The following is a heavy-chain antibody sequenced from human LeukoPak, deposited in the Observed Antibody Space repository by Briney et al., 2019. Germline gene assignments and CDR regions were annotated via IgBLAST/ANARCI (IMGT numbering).Heavy chain of an antibody. D-gene: IGHD3-10*01. V-gene: IGHV3-11*03. J-gene: IGHJ4*02. CDR3: AKSLYGSGFGIDY. CDR2: ISSSNTYT. Sequence: PGGSLRLSCAASGFTFSDYYMSWIRQAPGKGLEWVSYISSSNTYTNYAGSVKGRFTISRDDAKNSLYLQMNSLRAEDTAVYYCAKSLYGSGFGIDYWGQGTLVTVSS. CDR1: GFTFSDYY.